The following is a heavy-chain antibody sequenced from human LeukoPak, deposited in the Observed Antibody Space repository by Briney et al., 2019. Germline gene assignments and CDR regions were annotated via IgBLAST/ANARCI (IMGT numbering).Heavy chain of an antibody. CDR2: IYTSGST. J-gene: IGHJ3*02. Sequence: SETLSLTCTVSGGFISSYYWSWIRQPAGRGLEWIGRIYTSGSTNYNPSLKSRVTMSVDTSKNQFSLKLSSVTAADTAVYYCARHFDRDGYTSNAFDIWGQGTMVTVSS. CDR1: GGFISSYY. D-gene: IGHD5-24*01. CDR3: ARHFDRDGYTSNAFDI. V-gene: IGHV4-4*07.